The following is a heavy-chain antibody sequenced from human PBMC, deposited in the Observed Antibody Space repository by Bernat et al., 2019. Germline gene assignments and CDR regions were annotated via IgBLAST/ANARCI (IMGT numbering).Heavy chain of an antibody. Sequence: QVQLVESGGGVVQPGRSLRLSCAASGFTFSSYAMHWVRQAPGKGLEWVSVISYDGSNKYYADSVKGRFTITRDNSKNTLYRQMNSLRAEKTAVYYCARTVHGGYVYWESRGRTHDYCGQGTLVTVSS. CDR1: GFTFSSYA. V-gene: IGHV3-30*01. CDR2: ISYDGSNK. D-gene: IGHD5-12*01. J-gene: IGHJ4*02. CDR3: ARTVHGGYVYWESRGRTHDY.